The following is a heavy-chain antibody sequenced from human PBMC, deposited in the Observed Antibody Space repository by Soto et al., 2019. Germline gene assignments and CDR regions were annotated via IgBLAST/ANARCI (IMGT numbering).Heavy chain of an antibody. CDR2: IIPIFGTA. CDR1: GGTFSSYA. CDR3: ARGPFTYYDFWSGYNWIDP. V-gene: IGHV1-69*13. D-gene: IGHD3-3*01. Sequence: SVKVSCKASGGTFSSYAISWVRQAPGQGLEWMGGIIPIFGTANYAQKFQGRVTITADESTSTAYMELSSLRSEDTAVYYCARGPFTYYDFWSGYNWIDPWGQGTLVTVS. J-gene: IGHJ5*02.